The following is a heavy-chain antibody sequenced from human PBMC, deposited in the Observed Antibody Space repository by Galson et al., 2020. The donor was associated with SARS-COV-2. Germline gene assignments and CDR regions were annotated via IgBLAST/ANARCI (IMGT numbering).Heavy chain of an antibody. CDR1: GGSFSGYY. J-gene: IGHJ6*02. CDR3: ARGDPYSSSWYGVNGMDV. V-gene: IGHV4-34*01. D-gene: IGHD6-13*01. Sequence: ETSETLSLTCAVYGGSFSGYYWSWIRQPPGKGLEWIGEINHSGSTNYNPSLKSRVTISVDTSKNQFSLKLSSVTAADTAVYYCARGDPYSSSWYGVNGMDVWGQGTTVTVSS. CDR2: INHSGST.